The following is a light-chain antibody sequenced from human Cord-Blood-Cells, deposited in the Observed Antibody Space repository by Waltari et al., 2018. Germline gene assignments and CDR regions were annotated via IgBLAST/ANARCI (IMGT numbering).Light chain of an antibody. CDR3: QQYGSSPPIT. J-gene: IGKJ5*01. CDR2: GAS. CDR1: QSVSTSY. Sequence: VFPQSPGTLSLSLVYCATLSCRASQSVSTSYLAWYQQKPGQAPRLLIYGASSRATGIPDRFSGSGSGTDFTLTISRLEPEDFAVYYCQQYGSSPPITFGQGTRLEIK. V-gene: IGKV3-20*01.